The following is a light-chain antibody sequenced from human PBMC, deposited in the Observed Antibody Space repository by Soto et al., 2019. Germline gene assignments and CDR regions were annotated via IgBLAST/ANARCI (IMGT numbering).Light chain of an antibody. CDR1: SSDVGGYNF. CDR2: DVS. CDR3: SSYAGSNLYV. J-gene: IGLJ1*01. V-gene: IGLV2-8*01. Sequence: QSVLTQPPSASGSPGQSVTISCTGTSSDVGGYNFVSWYQQHPGKAPKLMIYDVSKRPSGVPDRFSGSKSGNTASLTVSGLQTEDEADYYCSSYAGSNLYVFGTGTQLTVL.